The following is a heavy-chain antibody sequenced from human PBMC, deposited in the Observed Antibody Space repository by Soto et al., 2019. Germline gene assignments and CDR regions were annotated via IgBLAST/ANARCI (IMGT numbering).Heavy chain of an antibody. D-gene: IGHD6-19*01. CDR2: ISSGSNFI. CDR1: GFTFSSHT. Sequence: PGGSLRLSCAASGFTFSSHTMNWVRQAPGKGLEWISCISSGSNFIKYRDSVKGRFTISRDNAKNSLYLEMNSLRAEDTAVYYCARDRHSSGWSSFDNWGQGTLVTVSS. CDR3: ARDRHSSGWSSFDN. J-gene: IGHJ4*02. V-gene: IGHV3-21*06.